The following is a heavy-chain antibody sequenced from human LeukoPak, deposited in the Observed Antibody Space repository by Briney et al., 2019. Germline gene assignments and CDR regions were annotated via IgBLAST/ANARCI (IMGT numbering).Heavy chain of an antibody. V-gene: IGHV3-30*04. CDR2: ISYDGSNK. D-gene: IGHD3-22*01. J-gene: IGHJ4*02. CDR1: GFTFSSYA. Sequence: PGGSLRLSCAASGFTFSSYAMHWVRQAPGKGLEWVAVISYDGSNKYYADSVKGRFTISRDNSKNTLYLQMNSLRAEDTAVYYCAGFDGYSFDYWGQGTLVTVSS. CDR3: AGFDGYSFDY.